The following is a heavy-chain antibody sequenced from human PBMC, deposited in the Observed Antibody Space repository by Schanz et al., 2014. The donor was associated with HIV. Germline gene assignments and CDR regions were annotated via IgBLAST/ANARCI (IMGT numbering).Heavy chain of an antibody. D-gene: IGHD3-10*01. Sequence: VQLVESGGGAVQPGKSLRLSCAASGFTFSSYAMHWVRQAPGKGLECVSSIDNNGGRTYYADSVKGRFTISRDNSKYTLYLQMNSLRAEDTAVYYCAKGQRGMVRGDIDYWGQGTLVTVSS. CDR3: AKGQRGMVRGDIDY. CDR1: GFTFSSYA. J-gene: IGHJ4*02. CDR2: IDNNGGRT. V-gene: IGHV3-23*04.